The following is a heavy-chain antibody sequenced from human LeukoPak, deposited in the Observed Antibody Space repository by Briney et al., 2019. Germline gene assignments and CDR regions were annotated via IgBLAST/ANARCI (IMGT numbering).Heavy chain of an antibody. J-gene: IGHJ4*02. CDR3: AKEAVAAAGPFDY. V-gene: IGHV3-23*01. CDR1: GFTFSSYA. CDR2: ISGSGGSI. D-gene: IGHD6-13*01. Sequence: PGGSLRLSCAASGFTFSSYAMSWVRQAPGKGLEWVSSISGSGGSIYYADSVKGRFTISRDNSKGTLYLQMNSLRAEDTAIYYCAKEAVAAAGPFDYWGQGTLVTVSS.